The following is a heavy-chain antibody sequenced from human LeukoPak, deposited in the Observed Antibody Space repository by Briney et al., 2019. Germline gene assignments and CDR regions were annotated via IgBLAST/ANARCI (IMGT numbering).Heavy chain of an antibody. Sequence: ASVKVSCKASGGTFSSYAISWVRRAPGQGLEWMGGIIPIFGTANYAQKFQGRVTITADESTSTAYMELSSLRSEDTAVYYCAREYYYDSSGYPYYFDYWGQGTLVTVSS. J-gene: IGHJ4*02. V-gene: IGHV1-69*13. CDR1: GGTFSSYA. CDR2: IIPIFGTA. CDR3: AREYYYDSSGYPYYFDY. D-gene: IGHD3-22*01.